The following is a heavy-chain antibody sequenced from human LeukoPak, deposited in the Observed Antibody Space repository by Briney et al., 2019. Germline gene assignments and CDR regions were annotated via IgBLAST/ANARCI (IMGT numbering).Heavy chain of an antibody. D-gene: IGHD3-22*01. CDR3: ARDTSYDSQPVYGMDV. CDR2: IWYDGSNK. CDR1: GFTFSSYG. Sequence: GRSLRLSCAASGFTFSSYGMHWVRQAPGKGLVWVAVIWYDGSNKYYADSVKGRFTISRDNSKNTLYLQMNSLRAEDTAVYYCARDTSYDSQPVYGMDVWGQGTTVTVSS. V-gene: IGHV3-33*01. J-gene: IGHJ6*02.